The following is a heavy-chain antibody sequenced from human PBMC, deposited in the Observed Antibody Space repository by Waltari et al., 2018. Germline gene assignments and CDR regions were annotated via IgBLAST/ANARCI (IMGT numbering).Heavy chain of an antibody. Sequence: QVQLQQWGAGLLKPSETLSLTCDVYGGSFRGYYWIWVRQSPGKGLEWIGEINHSGSTKYNPSLKSRVTISLHTSKNQFSLNLSSVTAADTAVYYCARHLGGSRGMDVWGKGTTVTVSS. CDR1: GGSFRGYY. J-gene: IGHJ6*04. CDR2: INHSGST. CDR3: ARHLGGSRGMDV. V-gene: IGHV4-34*01. D-gene: IGHD1-26*01.